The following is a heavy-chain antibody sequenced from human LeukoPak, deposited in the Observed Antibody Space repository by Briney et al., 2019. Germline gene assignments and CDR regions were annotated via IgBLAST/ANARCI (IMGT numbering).Heavy chain of an antibody. CDR2: IHSRGST. V-gene: IGHV4-39*01. J-gene: IGHJ6*03. CDR1: GGSITSSSAYN. Sequence: PSETLSLTCTVSGGSITSSSAYNWGWIRQPPGKGLEWIGTIHSRGSTYYNPSLKSRVTISVDTSKNQFSLKLSSVTAADTAVYYCARNNYYGSGEVYYYYMDVWGKGTTVTISS. CDR3: ARNNYYGSGEVYYYYMDV. D-gene: IGHD3-10*01.